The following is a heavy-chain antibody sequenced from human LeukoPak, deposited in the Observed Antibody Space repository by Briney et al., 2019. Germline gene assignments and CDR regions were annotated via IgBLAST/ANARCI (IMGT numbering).Heavy chain of an antibody. J-gene: IGHJ4*02. CDR2: INHSGST. D-gene: IGHD6-13*01. Sequence: SETLSLTCTVSGASISGYYWSWIRQPPGKGLEWIGEINHSGSTNYNPSLKSRVTISVDTSKNQFSLKLSSVTAADTAVYYCARWKSSSPQGGYWGQGTLVTVSS. CDR1: GASISGYY. V-gene: IGHV4-34*01. CDR3: ARWKSSSPQGGY.